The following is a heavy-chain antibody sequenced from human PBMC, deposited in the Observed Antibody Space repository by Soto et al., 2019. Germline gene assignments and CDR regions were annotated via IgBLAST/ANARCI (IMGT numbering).Heavy chain of an antibody. CDR3: AGFVVPASRNTGFDY. Sequence: ASETLSLTCTVSGVSINTNNYYWGWVRQPPGKGLEWIGNIFYSGSTFYNPSLRSRFTISVDTSKNQFSLRLNSVTAADAAVYYCAGFVVPASRNTGFDYWGQGTLVTVSS. D-gene: IGHD2-15*01. CDR1: GVSINTNNYY. J-gene: IGHJ4*02. V-gene: IGHV4-39*01. CDR2: IFYSGST.